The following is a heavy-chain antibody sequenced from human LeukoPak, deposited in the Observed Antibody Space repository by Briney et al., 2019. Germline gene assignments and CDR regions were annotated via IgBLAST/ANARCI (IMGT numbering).Heavy chain of an antibody. CDR1: GGSISSYY. J-gene: IGHJ4*02. CDR2: IYYSGST. Sequence: PSETLSLTCTVSGGSISSYYWSWIRQPPGKGLEWIGYIYYSGSTNYNPSLKSRVTISVDTSKNQFSLKLSSVTAADTAVYYCARRGYSYGYYHDYWGQGTLVTVSS. CDR3: ARRGYSYGYYHDY. V-gene: IGHV4-59*08. D-gene: IGHD5-18*01.